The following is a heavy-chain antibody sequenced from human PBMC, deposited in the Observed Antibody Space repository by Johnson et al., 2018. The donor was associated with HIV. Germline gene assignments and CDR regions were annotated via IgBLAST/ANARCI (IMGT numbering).Heavy chain of an antibody. V-gene: IGHV3-30-3*01. CDR1: GFTFSSYA. CDR2: ISYDGSNK. Sequence: VQLVESGGGLVKPGGSLRLSCAASGFTFSSYAMHWVRQAPGKGLEWVAVISYDGSNKYYADSVKGRFTISRDNSKNTLYLQMNSLRAEDTAVYYCARLGVVLFDDAFDIWGQGTMVTVSS. D-gene: IGHD3-3*01. J-gene: IGHJ3*02. CDR3: ARLGVVLFDDAFDI.